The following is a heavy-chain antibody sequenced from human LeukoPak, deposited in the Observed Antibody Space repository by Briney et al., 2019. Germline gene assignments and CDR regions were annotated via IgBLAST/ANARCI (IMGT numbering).Heavy chain of an antibody. CDR2: INPYSGAT. CDR3: ARDVIMGTYDY. V-gene: IGHV1-2*02. CDR1: GYTFTGYY. Sequence: GASVKVSCKASGYTFTGYYIHWVRQAPGQGLEWLGWINPYSGATNYAQKFQARVTMTRDTSTVTAYMELSRLTSDDTAVYYCARDVIMGTYDYWGQGTLAAVSS. D-gene: IGHD3-16*02. J-gene: IGHJ4*02.